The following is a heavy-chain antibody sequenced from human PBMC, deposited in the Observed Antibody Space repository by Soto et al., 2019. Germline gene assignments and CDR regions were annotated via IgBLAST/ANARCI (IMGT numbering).Heavy chain of an antibody. CDR2: TYYRSKWYN. D-gene: IGHD3-3*01. J-gene: IGHJ6*02. CDR1: GGGGACNRAA. Sequence: SQSLSVTGAVSGGGGACNRAAWDWIKQSPSRGLEWLGRTYYRSKWYNDYAVSVKSRITINPDTSKNQFSLQLNSVTPEDTAVYYCARASLEWLAPDYYYYSGMAVWGQGTTVTVSS. V-gene: IGHV6-1*01. CDR3: ARASLEWLAPDYYYYSGMAV.